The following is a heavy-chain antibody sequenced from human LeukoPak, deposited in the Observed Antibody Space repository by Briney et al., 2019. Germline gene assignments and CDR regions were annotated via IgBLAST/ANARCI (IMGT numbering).Heavy chain of an antibody. CDR1: GGSFSGYY. V-gene: IGHV4-34*01. J-gene: IGHJ4*02. CDR3: AVALGY. CDR2: INHSGGT. Sequence: PSETLSLTCAVYGGSFSGYYWSWIRQPPGKGLEWIGEINHSGGTNYNPSLKSRVTISVDTSKNQFSLKLSSVTAADTAVYYCAVALGYWGQGTLVTVSS.